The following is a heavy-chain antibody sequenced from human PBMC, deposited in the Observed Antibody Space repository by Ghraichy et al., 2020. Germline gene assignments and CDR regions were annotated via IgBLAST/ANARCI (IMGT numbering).Heavy chain of an antibody. Sequence: GGSLRLSCAASGFTVSSNYMSWVRQAPGKGLEWVSVIYSGGSTYYADSVKGRFTISRDNSKNTLYLQMNSLRAEDTAVYYCANANPYGYFDYWGQGTLVTVSS. V-gene: IGHV3-53*01. D-gene: IGHD3-10*01. CDR2: IYSGGST. CDR1: GFTVSSNY. J-gene: IGHJ4*02. CDR3: ANANPYGYFDY.